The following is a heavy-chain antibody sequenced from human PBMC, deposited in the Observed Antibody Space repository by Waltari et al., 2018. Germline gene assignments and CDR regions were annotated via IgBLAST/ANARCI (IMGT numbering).Heavy chain of an antibody. J-gene: IGHJ4*02. Sequence: QVQLVQSGAEVRKPGASGNVSCQTSGYKYSPTYIHLLRQAPGQGLEWMGVFFPSDGGTTYAQKFQGRVTMTSDTSTSTVYMELSSLRSEDTAVYYCARRSLLRFLDYWGQGTLVTVSS. D-gene: IGHD3-3*01. CDR2: FFPSDGGT. CDR3: ARRSLLRFLDY. CDR1: GYKYSPTY. V-gene: IGHV1-46*01.